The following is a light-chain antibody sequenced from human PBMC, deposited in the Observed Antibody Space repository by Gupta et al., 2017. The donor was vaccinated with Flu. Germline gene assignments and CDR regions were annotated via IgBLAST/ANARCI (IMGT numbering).Light chain of an antibody. CDR3: SSYTSSSTQV. Sequence: QSALTQPASVCGSPGQSITLSCPGTSSDVGGYNYVSWYQQHPGKAPKLMIYEVSNRPSGVSNRFSGSKSGNTASLTISGLQAEDEADYYCSSYTSSSTQVFGTGTKVTVL. CDR1: SSDVGGYNY. J-gene: IGLJ1*01. V-gene: IGLV2-14*01. CDR2: EVS.